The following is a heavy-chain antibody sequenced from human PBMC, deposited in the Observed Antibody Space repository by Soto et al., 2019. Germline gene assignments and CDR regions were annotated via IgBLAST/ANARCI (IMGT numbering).Heavy chain of an antibody. CDR1: GFTFDDYA. V-gene: IGHV3-9*01. CDR2: ISWNSGSI. Sequence: GGSLRLSCAASGFTFDDYAMHWVRQAPGKGLEWVSGISWNSGSIGYADSVKGRFTISRDNAKNSLYLQMNSLRAEDTALYYCAKGPPYYYGSGSESIDYWGQGTLVTVSS. D-gene: IGHD3-10*01. CDR3: AKGPPYYYGSGSESIDY. J-gene: IGHJ4*02.